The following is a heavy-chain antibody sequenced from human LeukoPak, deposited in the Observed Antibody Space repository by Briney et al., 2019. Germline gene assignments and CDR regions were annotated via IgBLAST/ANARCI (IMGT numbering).Heavy chain of an antibody. CDR3: ARAGTSDGAFDI. Sequence: GGSLRLSCAASGFTFSSYGMNWVRQAPGKGLEWVSYISSSGSTIYYADSVKGRFTISRDNAKSSLYLQMNSLRAEDTAVYYCARAGTSDGAFDIWGQGTMVTVSS. CDR1: GFTFSSYG. CDR2: ISSSGSTI. D-gene: IGHD2-21*02. J-gene: IGHJ3*02. V-gene: IGHV3-48*03.